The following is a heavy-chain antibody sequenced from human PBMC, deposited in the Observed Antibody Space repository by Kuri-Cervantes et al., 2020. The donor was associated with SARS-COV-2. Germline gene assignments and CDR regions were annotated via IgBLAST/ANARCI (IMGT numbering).Heavy chain of an antibody. CDR1: GFTFSSYA. V-gene: IGHV3-23*01. CDR3: AKIGTQYCSAGSCYVDY. J-gene: IGHJ4*02. Sequence: GGSLRLSWGSLRLSCAASGFTFSSYAMSWVRQAPGKGLEWVSAISGSGGSTYYADSVKVRFTISRDNSKNTLYLQMNSLRAEDTAVYYCAKIGTQYCSAGSCYVDYWGQGTLVTVSS. CDR2: ISGSGGST. D-gene: IGHD2-15*01.